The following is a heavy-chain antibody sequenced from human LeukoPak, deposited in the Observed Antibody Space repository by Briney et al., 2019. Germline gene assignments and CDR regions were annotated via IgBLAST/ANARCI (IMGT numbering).Heavy chain of an antibody. V-gene: IGHV3-23*01. CDR2: ISETSRKT. Sequence: GGSLRLSCAASGFTFSNYAMSWVRQAPEKGLEWVSAISETSRKTYYADPVKGRFTISRDNSKNTLYLQMNDLRDEDTAVYYCVQEARRDGYKLAPVAEHWGQGTLVTVSS. D-gene: IGHD5-24*01. CDR3: VQEARRDGYKLAPVAEH. CDR1: GFTFSNYA. J-gene: IGHJ1*01.